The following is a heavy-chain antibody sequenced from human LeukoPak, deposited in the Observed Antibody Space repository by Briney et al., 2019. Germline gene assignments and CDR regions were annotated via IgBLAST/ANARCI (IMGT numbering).Heavy chain of an antibody. V-gene: IGHV3-30-3*01. J-gene: IGHJ4*02. CDR1: GFTFSSYA. D-gene: IGHD6-13*01. CDR2: ISYDGSNK. Sequence: PGRSLRLSCAASGFTFSSYAMHWVRQAPGKGLEWVAVISYDGSNKYYADSVKGRFTISRDNSKNTLYLQMNSLRAEDTAVYYCARDWGEGRIADYFDYWGQGTLVTVSS. CDR3: ARDWGEGRIADYFDY.